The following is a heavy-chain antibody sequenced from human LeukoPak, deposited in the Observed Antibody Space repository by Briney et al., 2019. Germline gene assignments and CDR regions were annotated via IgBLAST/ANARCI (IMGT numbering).Heavy chain of an antibody. V-gene: IGHV3-64D*09. CDR2: ISNKGGST. D-gene: IGHD1-26*01. J-gene: IGHJ4*02. CDR3: VKSGTWADFDS. Sequence: GGSLRLSCAASGFTFSSYTMHWVRQAPGKGLEYVSGISNKGGSTYYADSVKGRFTISRDNSKNTLHLQMNSLRADDTAVYYCVKSGTWADFDSWGQGTLVTVSS. CDR1: GFTFSSYT.